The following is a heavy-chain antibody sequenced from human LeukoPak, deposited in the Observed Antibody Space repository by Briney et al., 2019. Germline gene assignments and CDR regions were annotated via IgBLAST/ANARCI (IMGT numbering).Heavy chain of an antibody. J-gene: IGHJ4*02. V-gene: IGHV3-23*01. CDR1: GFTFSSYA. CDR2: ISGSGGSS. D-gene: IGHD6-19*01. CDR3: AKHPRSGWSEAYFDY. Sequence: GGSLRLSCAASGFTFSSYAMSWVRQAPGKGLEWVSVISGSGGSSYYAYSVKGRFTVSRDNSKNTLYMRMNSVRAEDTAVYYCAKHPRSGWSEAYFDYWGQGTLVTVSS.